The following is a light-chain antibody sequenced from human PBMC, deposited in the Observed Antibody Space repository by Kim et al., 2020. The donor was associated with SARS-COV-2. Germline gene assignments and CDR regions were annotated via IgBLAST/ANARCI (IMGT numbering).Light chain of an antibody. J-gene: IGKJ5*01. CDR3: QQYKNWPST. V-gene: IGKV3-15*01. Sequence: EIVMTQSPATLSVSPGERATLSCWAGQGVSSRLAWYQQKPGQAPRLLIYDASTRATGIPARFSGSGSGTEFTLTISSLQSEDFAVYYCQQYKNWPSTFGQGTRVEIK. CDR2: DAS. CDR1: QGVSSR.